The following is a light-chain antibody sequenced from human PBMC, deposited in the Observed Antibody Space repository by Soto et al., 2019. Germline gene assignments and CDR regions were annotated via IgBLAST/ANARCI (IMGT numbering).Light chain of an antibody. Sequence: QSALTQPASVSGSPGQSITISCTGTSSDVGGYTYVSWYQQHPGKAPKLMIYDVSNRPSGVSNRFSGSKSGNTASLTISGFQAEDEADYYCSSYTSSSSVVVGGGTKLTVL. V-gene: IGLV2-14*01. J-gene: IGLJ2*01. CDR1: SSDVGGYTY. CDR3: SSYTSSSSVV. CDR2: DVS.